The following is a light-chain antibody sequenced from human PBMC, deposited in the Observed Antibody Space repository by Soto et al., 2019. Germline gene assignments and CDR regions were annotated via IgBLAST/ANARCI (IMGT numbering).Light chain of an antibody. V-gene: IGLV1-51*02. CDR1: SSNIGNNY. Sequence: QSVLTQPPSVSAAPGQRVTISCSGSSSNIGNNYVSWYQQLPGTAPQLLIYENNKRPSGIPDRFSGSKSGTSATLGITGLQSGDEADYYCATWDSSLSVKVFGTGTQLTVL. CDR2: ENN. J-gene: IGLJ1*01. CDR3: ATWDSSLSVKV.